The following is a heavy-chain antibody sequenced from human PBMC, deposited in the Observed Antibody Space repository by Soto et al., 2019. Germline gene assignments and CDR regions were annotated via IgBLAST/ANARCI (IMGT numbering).Heavy chain of an antibody. CDR3: ARDTREGGFDY. J-gene: IGHJ4*02. Sequence: WGSLRLSCAASGFTFSDYAMQWFRQAPGKGLEWVAVISYDGSNEYYADSVKGRFTISRDTSKNTLYLQMNSLRLEDTAVYYCARDTREGGFDYWGQGTPVTVSS. V-gene: IGHV3-30-3*01. D-gene: IGHD3-16*01. CDR2: ISYDGSNE. CDR1: GFTFSDYA.